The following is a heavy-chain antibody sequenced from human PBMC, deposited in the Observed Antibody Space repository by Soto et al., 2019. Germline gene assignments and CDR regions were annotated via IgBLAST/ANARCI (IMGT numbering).Heavy chain of an antibody. Sequence: QERLVQSGAEVKKPGASVKVPCKAPGYTFSGNYIHWLRQAPGQGLEWMGWINPNMGGTNYAQKFQGRVTVTRDTPTSTAYMELSRLTSDDTAVYYCARSLTEGYCTITGCYTRPLYGMDVWGQGTTVTVSS. D-gene: IGHD2-2*02. CDR3: ARSLTEGYCTITGCYTRPLYGMDV. J-gene: IGHJ6*02. CDR1: GYTFSGNY. V-gene: IGHV1-2*02. CDR2: INPNMGGT.